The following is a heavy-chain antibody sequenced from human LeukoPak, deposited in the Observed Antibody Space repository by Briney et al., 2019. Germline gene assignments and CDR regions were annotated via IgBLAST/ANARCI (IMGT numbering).Heavy chain of an antibody. CDR3: AREKGTLIRAMAFEM. J-gene: IGHJ3*02. V-gene: IGHV3-7*01. Sequence: PSETLSLTCTVSGGSISSYYWSWVRHTPGKGLEWVANINQDGGTKYYRDFAKGRFTISRDNTQNSLYLQINSLRAEDTAVYYCAREKGTLIRAMAFEMWGQGTMVTVSS. D-gene: IGHD3-10*01. CDR2: INQDGGTK. CDR1: GGSISSYY.